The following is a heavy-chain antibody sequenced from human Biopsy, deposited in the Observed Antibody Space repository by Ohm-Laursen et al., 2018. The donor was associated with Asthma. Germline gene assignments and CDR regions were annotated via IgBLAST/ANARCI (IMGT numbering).Heavy chain of an antibody. CDR2: VSYDGGVA. J-gene: IGHJ4*02. CDR3: ARGYSTSWYFGY. D-gene: IGHD6-13*01. CDR1: GFVFRSHA. Sequence: RSLRLSCAASGFVFRSHAMHWVRQAPGKGLEWVAVVSYDGGVAHYADSMKGRFTISRDNAKKSLFLEMNSLTVEDTAVYFCARGYSTSWYFGYWGQGTLVTVSS. V-gene: IGHV3-33*08.